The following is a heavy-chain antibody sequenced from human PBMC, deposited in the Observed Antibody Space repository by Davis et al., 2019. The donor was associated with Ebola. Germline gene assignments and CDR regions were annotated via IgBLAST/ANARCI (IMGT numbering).Heavy chain of an antibody. J-gene: IGHJ6*02. V-gene: IGHV3-23*01. D-gene: IGHD6-13*01. CDR2: ISGGGAYS. CDR1: GFTFNNYA. CDR3: ARGGIAVDGTSSHGMDV. Sequence: GESLKISCAASGFTFNNYAMSWVRQAPGKGLEWVSAISGGGAYSYYADSVKGRFTISRDNSYNTLYLQMNSLRVEDTAVYYCARGGIAVDGTSSHGMDVWGQGTTGTVSS.